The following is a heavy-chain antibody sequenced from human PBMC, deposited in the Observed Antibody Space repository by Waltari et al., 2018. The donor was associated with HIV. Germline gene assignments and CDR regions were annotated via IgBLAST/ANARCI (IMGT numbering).Heavy chain of an antibody. CDR3: ATGRVEGYYESSGYNWFDP. V-gene: IGHV1-24*01. J-gene: IGHJ5*02. CDR2: FDPEDGET. CDR1: AYTLTEFS. Sequence: QVQPLPSGAGVKNPGASVQVFCRVSAYTLTEFSMHSVRQAPGTGPEWMGGFDPEDGETIYAQKFQGRVTMTEDTSTDTAYMELSSLRSEDTAVYYCATGRVEGYYESSGYNWFDPWGQGTLVTVSS. D-gene: IGHD3-22*01.